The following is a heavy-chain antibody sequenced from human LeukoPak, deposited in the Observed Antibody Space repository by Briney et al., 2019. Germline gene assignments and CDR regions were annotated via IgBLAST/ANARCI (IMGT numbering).Heavy chain of an antibody. J-gene: IGHJ6*03. D-gene: IGHD1-26*01. CDR1: GGTFSSYA. CDR2: IIPIFGTA. CDR3: APRGSYHYSYYMDV. Sequence: GASVKVSCKASGGTFSSYAISWVRQAPGQGLEWMGGIIPIFGTANYAQKFQGRVTTTADASTSTAYMELSSMRSEDTAVYYCAPRGSYHYSYYMDVWGKGTTVTVSS. V-gene: IGHV1-69*13.